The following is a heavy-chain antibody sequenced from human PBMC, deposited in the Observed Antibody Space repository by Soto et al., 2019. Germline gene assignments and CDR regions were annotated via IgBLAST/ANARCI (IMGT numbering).Heavy chain of an antibody. V-gene: IGHV5-51*01. J-gene: IGHJ6*02. CDR1: GYSFTSYW. CDR3: ARHKTTMVRGVISGEYYYYGMDV. Sequence: ESLKISCKGSGYSFTSYWIGWVRQMPGKGLEWMGIIYPGDSDTRYSPSFQGQVTISADKSISTAYLQWSSLKASDTAMYYCARHKTTMVRGVISGEYYYYGMDVWGQGTTVTVSS. D-gene: IGHD3-10*01. CDR2: IYPGDSDT.